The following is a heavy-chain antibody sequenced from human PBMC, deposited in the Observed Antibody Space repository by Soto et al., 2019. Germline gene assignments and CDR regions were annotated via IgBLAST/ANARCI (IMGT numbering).Heavy chain of an antibody. CDR3: AASWRTRSGILLQKKDNWSFHL. J-gene: IGHJ2*01. CDR1: GDIFSFYT. Sequence: QVHLLQSGTEVKKPGSSVKVSCKVSGDIFSFYTINWVRQSPGQGLEWMGRIIPYSGIEIFAQEFKGRVTFTAAKSSDTAYMEVTSLRSEDTAIYYCAASWRTRSGILLQKKDNWSFHLWGRGTLVTVS. CDR2: IIPYSGIE. D-gene: IGHD3-10*01. V-gene: IGHV1-69*02.